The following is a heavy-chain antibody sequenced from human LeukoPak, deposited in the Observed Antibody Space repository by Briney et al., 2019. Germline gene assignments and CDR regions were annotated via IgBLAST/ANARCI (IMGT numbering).Heavy chain of an antibody. Sequence: SETLSLTCTVSGGSISSYYWSWIRQPPGKGLEWIGEINHSGNTNYNPSLKSRVTISVDTSKNQFSLKLSSATAADTAVYYCARPRGSSSWFDAFDIWGQGTVVTVSS. CDR3: ARPRGSSSWFDAFDI. D-gene: IGHD6-13*01. CDR1: GGSISSYY. CDR2: INHSGNT. V-gene: IGHV4-59*08. J-gene: IGHJ3*02.